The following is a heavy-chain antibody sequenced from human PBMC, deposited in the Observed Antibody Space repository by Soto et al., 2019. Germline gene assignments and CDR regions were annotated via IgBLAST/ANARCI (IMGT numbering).Heavy chain of an antibody. CDR3: ARRYGDCFDF. Sequence: QVQLQESGPGLVKPSETLSLTRTVSGGSISSYYWSWIRQPPGKGLEWIGYIYYSGSTNYNPSLKSRVTISVDTSKNQFSLKLSSVTAADTAVYYCARRYGDCFDFWGQGTLVTVSS. CDR1: GGSISSYY. J-gene: IGHJ4*02. V-gene: IGHV4-59*08. CDR2: IYYSGST. D-gene: IGHD4-17*01.